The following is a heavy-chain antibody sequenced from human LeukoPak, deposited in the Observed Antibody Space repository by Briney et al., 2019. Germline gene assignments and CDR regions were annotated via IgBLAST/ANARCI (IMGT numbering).Heavy chain of an antibody. CDR3: ARATKRPTMVRGVIPLGY. CDR1: GYTFTSYG. V-gene: IGHV1-18*01. D-gene: IGHD3-10*01. CDR2: ISAYNGNT. Sequence: GASVKVSCKASGYTFTSYGISWVRQAPGQGLEWMGWISAYNGNTNYAQKLQGRVTMTTDTSTSTAYMELSSLRSEDTAVYYCARATKRPTMVRGVIPLGYWGQGTLVTVSS. J-gene: IGHJ4*02.